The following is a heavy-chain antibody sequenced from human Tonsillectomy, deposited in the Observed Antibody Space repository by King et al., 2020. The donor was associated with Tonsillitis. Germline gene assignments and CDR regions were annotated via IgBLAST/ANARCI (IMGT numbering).Heavy chain of an antibody. V-gene: IGHV3-23*04. CDR3: AKESPYSGNYLFYYFDY. D-gene: IGHD1-26*01. CDR1: GFTFSTYA. CDR2: ISGRDTRT. J-gene: IGHJ4*02. Sequence: VQLVESGGGLVQPGGSLRLSCEASGFTFSTYAMSWVRQAPGKGPEWVSAISGRDTRTFYADSVKGRFTISRDNSKNTVYLQMSSLRAEDTALYYCAKESPYSGNYLFYYFDYWGQGTLVTVSS.